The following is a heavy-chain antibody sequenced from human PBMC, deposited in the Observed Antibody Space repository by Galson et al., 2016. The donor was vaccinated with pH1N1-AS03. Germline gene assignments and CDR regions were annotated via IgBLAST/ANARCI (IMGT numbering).Heavy chain of an antibody. D-gene: IGHD3-3*01. J-gene: IGHJ4*02. CDR2: ISFDGSNK. V-gene: IGHV3-30*04. CDR3: TRDLGRFLEWVLDY. Sequence: SLRLSCAATKFTFSRFSMHWVRQAPGKGLEWVAAISFDGSNKHYADSVKGRFTISRDDAKNTLCLQMNSLRSEDTAVYFCTRDLGRFLEWVLDYWGQGSLVTVSS. CDR1: KFTFSRFS.